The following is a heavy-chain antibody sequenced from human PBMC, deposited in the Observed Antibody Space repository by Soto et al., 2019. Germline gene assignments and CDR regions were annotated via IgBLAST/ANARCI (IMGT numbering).Heavy chain of an antibody. CDR1: GFTFSSYW. Sequence: GGSLRLSCAASGFTFSSYWMSWVRQAPGKGLEWVANIKQDGSEKYYVDSVKGRFTISRDNSKNTLYLQMNSLRAEDTAVYYCAKDENYGSGSYYFDYWGQGTLVTVSS. V-gene: IGHV3-7*01. D-gene: IGHD3-10*01. CDR2: IKQDGSEK. CDR3: AKDENYGSGSYYFDY. J-gene: IGHJ4*02.